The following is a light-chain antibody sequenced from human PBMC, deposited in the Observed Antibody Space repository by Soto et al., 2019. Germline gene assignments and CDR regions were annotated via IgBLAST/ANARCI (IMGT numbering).Light chain of an antibody. J-gene: IGKJ1*01. CDR3: QQSYIPPA. V-gene: IGKV1-39*01. CDR1: QSISSY. CDR2: AAS. Sequence: DIQMTQYPSSLSASVGDRVTITCRASQSISSYLNWYQQKPGKAPKLLIYAASSLQSGVPSRFSGSGSGTDFTLTISSLQPEDFSTYYRQQSYIPPACGPETKVDIK.